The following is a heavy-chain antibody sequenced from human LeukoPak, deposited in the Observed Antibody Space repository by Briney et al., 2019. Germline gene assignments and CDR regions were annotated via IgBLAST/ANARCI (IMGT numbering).Heavy chain of an antibody. D-gene: IGHD3-16*01. Sequence: GGSLRLSCAASGFTFSSYAMHWVRQAPGKGLEWVAVISYDGSNKYYADSVKGRFTISRDNSKNTLYLQMNSLRAEDTAVYYCARGGVGWAYFDYWGQGTLVTVSS. CDR2: ISYDGSNK. CDR3: ARGGVGWAYFDY. J-gene: IGHJ4*02. CDR1: GFTFSSYA. V-gene: IGHV3-30-3*01.